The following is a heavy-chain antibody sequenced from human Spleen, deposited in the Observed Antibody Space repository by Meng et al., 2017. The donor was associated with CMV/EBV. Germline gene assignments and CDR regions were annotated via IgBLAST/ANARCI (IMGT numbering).Heavy chain of an antibody. J-gene: IGHJ4*02. CDR2: INHSRSN. V-gene: IGHV4-34*01. Sequence: YGGSFNSYYSSMIRQPAGKRLEWSENINHSRSNYYNPSHRSRVTISVDTNKDQFPRKMSSVTAADTAEYYGAGGRGVGKLALHAIGYWGQGTLVTVSS. CDR1: GGSFNSYY. CDR3: AGGRGVGKLALHAIGY. D-gene: IGHD3-16*02.